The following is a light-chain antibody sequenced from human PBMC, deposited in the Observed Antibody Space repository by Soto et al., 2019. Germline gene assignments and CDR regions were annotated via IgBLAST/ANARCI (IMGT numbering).Light chain of an antibody. V-gene: IGLV2-8*01. CDR2: EIN. CDR3: GSYAGNTTFV. Sequence: QSALTQPPSASGSPGRSVTISCTGTRSDIGGSNFISWYQQHPGEAPKLLIFEINKRPSGVPGRFSGSKSGNTASLTVSGLQAEDEADYYCGSYAGNTTFVFGTGTKLTVL. CDR1: RSDIGGSNF. J-gene: IGLJ1*01.